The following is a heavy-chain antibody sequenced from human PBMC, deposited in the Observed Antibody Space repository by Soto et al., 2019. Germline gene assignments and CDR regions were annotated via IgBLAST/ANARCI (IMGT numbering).Heavy chain of an antibody. V-gene: IGHV1-18*01. Sequence: QVQLVQSGAEVKKPGASVKVSCKASGYSFTSYALTWVRQAPGQGLEWMGWISAYNGDTNYSQRLQGSVTMTTDTDTTTANMELGSLRSDDTAVYYCARDRGATAYRELDSWGQGTLFTVS. J-gene: IGHJ4*02. CDR1: GYSFTSYA. CDR3: ARDRGATAYRELDS. D-gene: IGHD1-26*01. CDR2: ISAYNGDT.